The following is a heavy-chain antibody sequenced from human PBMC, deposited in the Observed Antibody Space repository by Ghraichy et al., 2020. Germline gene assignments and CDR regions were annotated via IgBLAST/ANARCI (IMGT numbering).Heavy chain of an antibody. V-gene: IGHV3-66*01. CDR2: IYSGGST. Sequence: GSLRLSCAASGFTVSSNYMSWVRQAPGKGLEWVSVIYSGGSTYYADSVKGRFTISRDNSKNTLYLQMNSLRAEDTAVYYCARGSGLPEDAFDIWGQGTMVTVSS. D-gene: IGHD4-11*01. CDR1: GFTVSSNY. CDR3: ARGSGLPEDAFDI. J-gene: IGHJ3*02.